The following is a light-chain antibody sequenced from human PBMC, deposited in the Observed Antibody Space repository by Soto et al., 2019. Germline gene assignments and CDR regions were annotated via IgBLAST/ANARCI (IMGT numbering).Light chain of an antibody. J-gene: IGLJ3*02. CDR2: EVS. CDR3: SLDTHSNTWV. Sequence: QSVLTQPPSVSGSPGPSVSISCSGTNIDVSLYDRVAWYRQIPGTAPKLLIYEVSHRPLEVPDSFSGSKSANAASLPISRLQPDDEADYFCSLDTHSNTWVFGGGTQLPVL. V-gene: IGLV2-18*01. CDR1: NIDVSLYDR.